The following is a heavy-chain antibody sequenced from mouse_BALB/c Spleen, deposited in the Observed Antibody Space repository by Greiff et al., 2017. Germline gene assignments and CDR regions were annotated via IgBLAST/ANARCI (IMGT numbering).Heavy chain of an antibody. V-gene: IGHV5-6-5*01. CDR1: GFTFSSYA. CDR3: ARGGYGFLFDY. J-gene: IGHJ2*01. Sequence: EVHLVESGGGLVKPGGSLKLSCAASGFTFSSYAMSWVRQTPEKRLEWVASISSGGSTYYPDSVKGRFTISRDNARNILYLQMSSLRSEDTAMYYWARGGYGFLFDYWGQGTTLTVSS. CDR2: ISSGGST. D-gene: IGHD1-1*01.